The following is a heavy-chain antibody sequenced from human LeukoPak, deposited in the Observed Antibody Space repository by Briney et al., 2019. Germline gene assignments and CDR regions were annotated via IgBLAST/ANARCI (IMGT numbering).Heavy chain of an antibody. CDR3: AREGDYGDYAP. Sequence: SETLSLTCTVSGGSISSGGYYWSWIRQHPGKGLEWIGYIYYSGSTYYNPSLKSRVTISVDRSKNQFSLKLSSVTAADTAVYYCAREGDYGDYAPWGQGTLVTVSS. V-gene: IGHV4-31*03. CDR1: GGSISSGGYY. J-gene: IGHJ5*02. D-gene: IGHD4-17*01. CDR2: IYYSGST.